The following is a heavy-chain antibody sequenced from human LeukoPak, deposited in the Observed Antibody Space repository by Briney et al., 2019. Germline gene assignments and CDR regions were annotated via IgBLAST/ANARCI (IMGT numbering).Heavy chain of an antibody. CDR3: TRDRELGF. D-gene: IGHD1-26*01. CDR2: IYNSGST. V-gene: IGHV4-59*01. Sequence: SETLSLTCTVSGGSISIYYWNWIRQPPGKGLEWVGSIYNSGSTNYNPSLKSRVTISGDTAKNQFSLKLTSVTAADTAVYYCTRDRELGFWGQGTLVTVSS. CDR1: GGSISIYY. J-gene: IGHJ4*02.